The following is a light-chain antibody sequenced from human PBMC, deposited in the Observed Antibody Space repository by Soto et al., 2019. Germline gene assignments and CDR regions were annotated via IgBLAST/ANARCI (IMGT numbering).Light chain of an antibody. CDR3: SSYTSSSTLVYV. J-gene: IGLJ1*01. V-gene: IGLV2-14*01. CDR2: DVN. CDR1: SSDVGGYNY. Sequence: QSALTQPASVSGSPGQSITISCTGTSSDVGGYNYVSWYQQHPGKAPKLVIYDVNNRPSGVANRFSGSKSGNTASLTISGLQPEDEADYYCSSYTSSSTLVYVFGTGTKLTVL.